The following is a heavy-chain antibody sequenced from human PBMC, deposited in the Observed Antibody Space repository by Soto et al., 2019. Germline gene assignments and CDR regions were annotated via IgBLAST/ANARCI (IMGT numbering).Heavy chain of an antibody. Sequence: ASVKVSRKASGYTFTSHTISWVRQAPGQGLEWMGRISTYNGKTNYAQTLQGGATLTPDTSTSTANKELKSLRSDETAVYYCASVQGDNILVVEAVPDYWGQGTLVTVSS. V-gene: IGHV1-18*04. CDR1: GYTFTSHT. CDR3: ASVQGDNILVVEAVPDY. J-gene: IGHJ4*02. D-gene: IGHD2-2*01. CDR2: ISTYNGKT.